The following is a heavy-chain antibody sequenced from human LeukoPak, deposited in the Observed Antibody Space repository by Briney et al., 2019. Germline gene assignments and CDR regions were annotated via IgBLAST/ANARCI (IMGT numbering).Heavy chain of an antibody. J-gene: IGHJ4*02. CDR2: INPNSGGT. CDR3: ARGGLRFLEWLRLTPLFDY. CDR1: GYTFTGYY. Sequence: ASVKVSCKASGYTFTGYYMHWVRQAPGQGLEWMGRINPNSGGTNYAQKFQGRVTMTRDTSISTAYMGLSRLRSDDTAVYYCARGGLRFLEWLRLTPLFDYWGQGTLVTVSS. V-gene: IGHV1-2*06. D-gene: IGHD3-3*01.